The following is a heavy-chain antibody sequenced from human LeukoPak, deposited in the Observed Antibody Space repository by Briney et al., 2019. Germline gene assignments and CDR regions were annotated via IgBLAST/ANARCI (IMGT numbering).Heavy chain of an antibody. CDR2: IYGGGST. V-gene: IGHV3-53*01. CDR3: ASVVDWYFDL. J-gene: IGHJ2*01. D-gene: IGHD2-2*01. CDR1: GFTVSSNY. Sequence: PGGSLRLSCAASGFTVSSNYMSWVRQAPGNGLDWVSVIYGGGSTYYADSVKGRFTISRDNSKNSLYLQMNSLRAEDTAVYYCASVVDWYFDLWGRGTLVTVSS.